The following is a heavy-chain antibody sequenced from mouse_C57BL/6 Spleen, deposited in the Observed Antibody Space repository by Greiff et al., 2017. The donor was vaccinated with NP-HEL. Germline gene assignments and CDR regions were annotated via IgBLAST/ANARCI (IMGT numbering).Heavy chain of an antibody. V-gene: IGHV1-50*01. CDR2: IDPSDSYT. CDR3: ARKGADAY. J-gene: IGHJ3*01. Sequence: VQLQQPGAELVKPGASVKLSCKASGYTFTSYWMQWVKQRPGQGLEWIGEIDPSDSYTNYNQKFKGKATLTVDTSSSTAYMQLSSLTSEDSAVYYCARKGADAYWGQGTLVTVSA. CDR1: GYTFTSYW.